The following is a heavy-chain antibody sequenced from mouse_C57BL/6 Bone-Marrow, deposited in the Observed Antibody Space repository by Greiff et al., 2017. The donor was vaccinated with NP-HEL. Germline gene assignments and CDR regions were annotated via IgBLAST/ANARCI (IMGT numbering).Heavy chain of an antibody. CDR2: IRSKSSNYAT. V-gene: IGHV10-3*01. J-gene: IGHJ4*01. CDR1: GFTFNTYA. CDR3: VCPLAYSINLYAMDY. D-gene: IGHD2-5*01. Sequence: EVQGVESGGGLVQPKGSLKLSCAASGFTFNTYAMHWVRQAPGKGLEWVARIRSKSSNYATYYADSVKDRFTISRDDSQSMHYLQRNNLKTEDTAIYYCVCPLAYSINLYAMDYWGQGTSVTVSS.